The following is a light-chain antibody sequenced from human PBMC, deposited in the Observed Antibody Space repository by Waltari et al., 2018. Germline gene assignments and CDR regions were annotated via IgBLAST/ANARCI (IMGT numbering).Light chain of an antibody. V-gene: IGLV3-19*01. J-gene: IGLJ2*01. CDR2: GKN. CDR3: NSRDSSGNPVV. Sequence: SSALTQDPAVSVALGQTVRITCQGDSLRSSYASWYQQKPGQAPVLVIYGKNNRPSENPDRFSGSSSGKTASLTITGPQAEDEADDYCNSRDSSGNPVVFGGGTKLTVL. CDR1: SLRSSY.